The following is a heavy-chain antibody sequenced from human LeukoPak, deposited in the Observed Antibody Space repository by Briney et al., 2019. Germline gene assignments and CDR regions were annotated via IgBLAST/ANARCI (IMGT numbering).Heavy chain of an antibody. V-gene: IGHV1-24*01. J-gene: IGHJ4*02. CDR2: FDPEGGET. CDR3: ATARGYCSSTSCLKFDY. CDR1: GYTLTELS. D-gene: IGHD2-2*01. Sequence: ASVKVSCKVSGYTLTELSMHWVRQAPGKGLEWMGGFDPEGGETIYAQKFQGRVTMTEDTSTDTAYMELSSLRSEDTAVYYCATARGYCSSTSCLKFDYWGQGTLVTVSS.